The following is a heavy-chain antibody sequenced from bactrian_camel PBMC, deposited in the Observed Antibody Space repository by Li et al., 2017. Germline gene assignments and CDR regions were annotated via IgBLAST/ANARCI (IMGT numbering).Heavy chain of an antibody. CDR2: IGSDGRT. CDR1: APDTYC. V-gene: IGHV3S55*01. J-gene: IGHJ4*01. Sequence: HVQLVESGGGSVEAGGSLTLSCVASAPDTYCLAWFRQAPGKEREGVAVIGSDGRTSYSDSVKGRFTISKDEPKNTLFLQLNSLEHEDTARYYCATLSCRRGLQTMSPLHNQWGQGTQVTVS. D-gene: IGHD1*01. CDR3: ATLSCRRGLQTMSPLHNQ.